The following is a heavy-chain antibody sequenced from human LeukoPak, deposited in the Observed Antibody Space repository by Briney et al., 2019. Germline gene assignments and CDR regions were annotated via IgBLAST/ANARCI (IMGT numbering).Heavy chain of an antibody. Sequence: PGESLKISCKGSGYSFTSYWIGWVRQMPGKGLEWMGIIYPGDSDTRYSPSFQGQVTISADKSISTAYLQWSSLKASDTAMYYCATDSSGSIPFIAADYWGQGTLVTVSS. CDR3: ATDSSGSIPFIAADY. D-gene: IGHD3-22*01. CDR2: IYPGDSDT. J-gene: IGHJ4*02. V-gene: IGHV5-51*01. CDR1: GYSFTSYW.